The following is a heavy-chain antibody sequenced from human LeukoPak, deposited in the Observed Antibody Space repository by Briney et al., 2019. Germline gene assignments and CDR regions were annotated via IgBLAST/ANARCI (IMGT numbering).Heavy chain of an antibody. CDR3: ARDPYSGLFDY. Sequence: GGSLRLSCAASGFTFSSYSMNWVRQAPGKGLEWVSSISSSSSYIYYADSVKGRFTISRDNAKNSLSLQMNSLRAEDTAVYYCARDPYSGLFDYWGQGTLVTVSS. J-gene: IGHJ4*02. CDR2: ISSSSSYI. V-gene: IGHV3-21*01. CDR1: GFTFSSYS. D-gene: IGHD4-11*01.